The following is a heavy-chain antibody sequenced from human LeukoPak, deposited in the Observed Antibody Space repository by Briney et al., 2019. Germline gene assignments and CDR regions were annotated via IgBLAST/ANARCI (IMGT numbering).Heavy chain of an antibody. CDR1: GFTFRSYA. D-gene: IGHD6-19*01. V-gene: IGHV3-23*01. J-gene: IGHJ4*02. Sequence: GGSLRLSCVASGFTFRSYAMTWVRQAPGKGLEWVSVISGSGGSTYNADSVKGRFTISRDNSKNTLYLQMNSLRAEDTAVYYCARVTAVAGTSVGVDAWGQGILVTVS. CDR2: ISGSGGST. CDR3: ARVTAVAGTSVGVDA.